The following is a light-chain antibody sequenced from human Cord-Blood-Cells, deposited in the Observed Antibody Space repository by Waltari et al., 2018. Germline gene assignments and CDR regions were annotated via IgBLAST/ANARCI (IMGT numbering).Light chain of an antibody. J-gene: IGLJ3*02. CDR3: SSYTSSSTWV. Sequence: QSALTQPASVSGSPGQPITISCPGTSSDVAGYNYVSWYQQHPGKAPKLMIYDVSNRPSGISNRFSGSKSGNTASLTISGLQAEDEADYYCSSYTSSSTWVFGGGTKLTVL. CDR2: DVS. V-gene: IGLV2-14*01. CDR1: SSDVAGYNY.